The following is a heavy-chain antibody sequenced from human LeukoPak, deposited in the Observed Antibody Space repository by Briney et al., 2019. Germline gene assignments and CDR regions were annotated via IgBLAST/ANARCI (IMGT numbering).Heavy chain of an antibody. CDR1: GYTFSRYG. D-gene: IGHD2-21*01. Sequence: GGSLRLSCAASGYTFSRYGMHWVRQAPGKGLEWVAVISYDGSNKYYADSVKGRFTISRDNSKNTLYLQMNSLRAEDTAVYYCAKDRPISEWGQGTLVTVSS. V-gene: IGHV3-30*18. CDR2: ISYDGSNK. CDR3: AKDRPISE. J-gene: IGHJ4*02.